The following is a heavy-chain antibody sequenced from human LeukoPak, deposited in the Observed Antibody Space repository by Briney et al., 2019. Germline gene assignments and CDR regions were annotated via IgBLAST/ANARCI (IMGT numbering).Heavy chain of an antibody. CDR3: ASSRDNWRVFDY. V-gene: IGHV1-69*06. Sequence: SVKVSCKASGGTFSSYAISWVRQAPGQGLEWMGGIIPIFGTANYAQTFQGRDTITADTSTSTACMELTSLRSEDAAVYYCASSRDNWRVFDYWGQRTLVTVSS. CDR2: IIPIFGTA. J-gene: IGHJ4*01. CDR1: GGTFSSYA. D-gene: IGHD1-1*01.